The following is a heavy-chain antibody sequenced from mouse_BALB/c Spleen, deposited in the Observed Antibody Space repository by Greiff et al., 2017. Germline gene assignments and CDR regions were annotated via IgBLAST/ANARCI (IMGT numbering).Heavy chain of an antibody. CDR1: GFNIKDYY. CDR2: IDPENGNT. Sequence: VQLQPSGAELVRPGALVKLSCKASGFNIKDYYMHWVKQRPEQGLEWIGWIDPENGNTIYDPKFQGKASITADTSSNTAYLQLSSLTSEDTAVYYCARGDDGYYAWFAYWGQGTLVTVSA. CDR3: ARGDDGYYAWFAY. J-gene: IGHJ3*01. D-gene: IGHD2-3*01. V-gene: IGHV14-1*02.